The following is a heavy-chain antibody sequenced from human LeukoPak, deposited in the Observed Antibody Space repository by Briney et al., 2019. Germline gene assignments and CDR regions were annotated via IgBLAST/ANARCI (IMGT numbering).Heavy chain of an antibody. J-gene: IGHJ4*02. V-gene: IGHV1-69*06. CDR1: GGTFTSYA. CDR3: ATMKYYYDSSGFDY. CDR2: IIPIFGTA. Sequence: ASVKVSCKASGGTFTSYAISWVRQAPGQGLEWMGGIIPIFGTANYAQKFQGRVTMTEDTSTDTAYMELSSLRSEDTAVYYCATMKYYYDSSGFDYWGQGTLVTVSS. D-gene: IGHD3-22*01.